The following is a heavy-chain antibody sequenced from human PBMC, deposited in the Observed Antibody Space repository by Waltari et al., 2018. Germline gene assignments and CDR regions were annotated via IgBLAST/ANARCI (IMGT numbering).Heavy chain of an antibody. J-gene: IGHJ6*02. CDR2: IIPIHGIA. CDR1: GGTFSSYA. CDR3: ARDQCSGGSCYRTNYYYGMDV. D-gene: IGHD2-15*01. V-gene: IGHV1-69*04. Sequence: QVQLVQSGAEVKKPGSSVKVSCKASGGTFSSYAISWVRQAPGQGLEWMGRIIPIHGIANYAQKCQGRVTITADKSTSTAYMELSSLRSEDTAVYYCARDQCSGGSCYRTNYYYGMDVWGQGTTVTVSS.